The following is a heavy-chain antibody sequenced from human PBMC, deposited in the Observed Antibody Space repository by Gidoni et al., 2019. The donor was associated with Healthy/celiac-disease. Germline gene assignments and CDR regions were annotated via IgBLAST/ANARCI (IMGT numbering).Heavy chain of an antibody. Sequence: EVQLVESGGDLVQPGGSLRLSCAASGFTFSTYNMNWVRQAPGKGLEWVSYISSTSLTTYYADSVKGRFTISRDNAKNSLYLQMDSLRAEDTAVYYCARDRYGDYVLDYWGQGILVTVSS. CDR1: GFTFSTYN. D-gene: IGHD4-17*01. CDR3: ARDRYGDYVLDY. V-gene: IGHV3-48*01. CDR2: ISSTSLTT. J-gene: IGHJ4*02.